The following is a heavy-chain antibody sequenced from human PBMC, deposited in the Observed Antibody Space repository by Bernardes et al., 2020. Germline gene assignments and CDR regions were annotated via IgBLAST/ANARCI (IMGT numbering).Heavy chain of an antibody. CDR2: IYRSGGT. CDR3: ARELRLGYTSNWFFDY. D-gene: IGHD6-13*01. CDR1: GDSVGSNNW. J-gene: IGHJ4*02. V-gene: IGHV4-4*02. Sequence: SEPLSLTCSVSGDSVGSNNWWSCVRQTPDKGLEWLGEIYRSGGTNYNPSLKSRVTLSLDKSNNQFSLSLSSVTAADTAVYFCARELRLGYTSNWFFDYWGQGLLVTVSS.